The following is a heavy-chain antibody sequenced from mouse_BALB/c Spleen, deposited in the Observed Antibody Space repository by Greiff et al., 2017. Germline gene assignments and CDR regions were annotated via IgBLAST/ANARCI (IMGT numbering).Heavy chain of an antibody. CDR3: ARGATVGHYYAMDY. Sequence: EVQLVESGGGLVKPGGSLKLSCAASGFTFSSYAMSWVRQTPEKRLEWVASISSGGSTYYPDSVKGRFTISRDNARNILYLQMSSLRSEDTAMYYCARGATVGHYYAMDYWGQGTSVTVSS. CDR1: GFTFSSYA. V-gene: IGHV5-6-5*01. J-gene: IGHJ4*01. D-gene: IGHD1-1*01. CDR2: ISSGGST.